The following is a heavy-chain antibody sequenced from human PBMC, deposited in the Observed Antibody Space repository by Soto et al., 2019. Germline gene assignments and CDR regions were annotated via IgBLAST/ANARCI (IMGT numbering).Heavy chain of an antibody. D-gene: IGHD1-1*01. Sequence: QVQLVQSGAEVKKPGASVKVSCKASGYTFTSYDINWVRQATGQALEWMGWMNPNSGNTGYAQKFRGRATMTRNTSISTAYMELSSLRSEDTAVYYCARERTGTTSMDVWGQGTTVTVSS. J-gene: IGHJ6*02. V-gene: IGHV1-8*01. CDR2: MNPNSGNT. CDR1: GYTFTSYD. CDR3: ARERTGTTSMDV.